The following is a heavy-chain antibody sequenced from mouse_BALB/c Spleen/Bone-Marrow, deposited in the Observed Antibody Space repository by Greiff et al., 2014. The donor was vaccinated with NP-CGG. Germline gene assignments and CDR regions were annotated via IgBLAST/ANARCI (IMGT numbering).Heavy chain of an antibody. CDR2: INPYNSDA. J-gene: IGHJ2*01. Sequence: EVKLVESGPELVKPGTSVKISCKASGYSFTDYLMNWVKQSHGKSLEWIGRINPYNSDAFYNPKFKGKATLTVDKSSSTAHMDLLSLTSEDSAVYYCGRSVYGSFDSWGQGTTLTVSS. D-gene: IGHD2-1*01. CDR3: GRSVYGSFDS. V-gene: IGHV1-37*01. CDR1: GYSFTDYL.